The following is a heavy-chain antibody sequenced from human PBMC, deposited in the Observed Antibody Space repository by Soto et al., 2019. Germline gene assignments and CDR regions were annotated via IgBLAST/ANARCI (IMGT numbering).Heavy chain of an antibody. CDR1: GVSISSYY. J-gene: IGHJ4*02. V-gene: IGHV4-59*01. CDR2: IYYSGST. Sequence: TSETLSLTCTVSGVSISSYYWIWIRQPPGKGLEWIGYIYYSGSTNYNPSLKSRVTISVDTSKSQFSLKLSSVTAADTAVYYCARRYGASFDYWGQGTLVTVSS. D-gene: IGHD4-17*01. CDR3: ARRYGASFDY.